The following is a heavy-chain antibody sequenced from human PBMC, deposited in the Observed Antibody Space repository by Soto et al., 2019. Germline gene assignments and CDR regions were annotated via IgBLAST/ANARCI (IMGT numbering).Heavy chain of an antibody. D-gene: IGHD4-17*01. V-gene: IGHV3-33*01. CDR1: GFTFSSYG. J-gene: IGHJ4*02. CDR3: AREFTVTTLTYYFDY. CDR2: IWYDGSNK. Sequence: GGSLRLSCAASGFTFSSYGMHWVRQAPGKGLEWVAVIWYDGSNKYYADSVKGRFTISRDNSKNTLYLQINSLRAEDTAVYYCAREFTVTTLTYYFDYWGQGTLVTVSS.